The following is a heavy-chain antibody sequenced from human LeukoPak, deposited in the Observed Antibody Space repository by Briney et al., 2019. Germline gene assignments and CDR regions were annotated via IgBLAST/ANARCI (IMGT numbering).Heavy chain of an antibody. CDR1: GGSFSGYY. D-gene: IGHD3-3*01. Sequence: SETLSLTCAVYGGSFSGYYWSWIRQPPGKGLEWIGEINHSGSTNYNPSLKSRVSISFDTSKNQFSLKLTSVTAADTAVYYCGSRRTAMFGVIKGPIDYWGQGTLVTVSS. V-gene: IGHV4-34*01. J-gene: IGHJ4*02. CDR2: INHSGST. CDR3: GSRRTAMFGVIKGPIDY.